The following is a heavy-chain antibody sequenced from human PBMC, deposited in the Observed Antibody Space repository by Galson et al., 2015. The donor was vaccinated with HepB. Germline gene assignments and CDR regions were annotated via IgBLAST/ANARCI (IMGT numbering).Heavy chain of an antibody. Sequence: SLRLSCAASGFTFSSYWMHWVRQAPGKGLVWVSRISSDGTRTTYADSVKGRFTISRDNAKNTLYLQMNSLRAEDTAVYYCARVVVTAQSDAFDIWGQGTMVTVSS. D-gene: IGHD2-21*02. V-gene: IGHV3-74*01. CDR1: GFTFSSYW. J-gene: IGHJ3*02. CDR2: ISSDGTRT. CDR3: ARVVVTAQSDAFDI.